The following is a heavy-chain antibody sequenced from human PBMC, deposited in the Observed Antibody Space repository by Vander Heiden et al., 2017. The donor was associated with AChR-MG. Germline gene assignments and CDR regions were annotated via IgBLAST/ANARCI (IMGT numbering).Heavy chain of an antibody. CDR1: AYTVMGYK. D-gene: IGHD3-9*01. CDR2: ISGNDSDT. CDR3: ARGMTGSYYYYMDV. J-gene: IGHJ6*03. Sequence: QVRLVQSGAEVQQPGASLSVSIKPSAYTVMGYKINWVRRAPGQGLEWMGWISGNDSDTNYAQKFQGRVTMTTDTSTNTAYMELRSLGPDDTAVYYCARGMTGSYYYYMDVWGKGTTVTVSS. V-gene: IGHV1-18*01.